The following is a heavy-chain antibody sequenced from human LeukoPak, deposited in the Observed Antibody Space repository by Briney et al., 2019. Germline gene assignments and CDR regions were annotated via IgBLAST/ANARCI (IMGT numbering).Heavy chain of an antibody. CDR3: AKDLSFYGSGGDFDY. CDR2: ISGSGGST. Sequence: PGGSLRLSCAASGFTFSSYAMSWVRQAPGKGLEWVSAISGSGGSTYYADSVKGRFTISRDNSKNTLYLQMNSLRAEDTAVYYCAKDLSFYGSGGDFDYWGQGTLVTVSS. D-gene: IGHD3-10*01. V-gene: IGHV3-23*01. J-gene: IGHJ4*02. CDR1: GFTFSSYA.